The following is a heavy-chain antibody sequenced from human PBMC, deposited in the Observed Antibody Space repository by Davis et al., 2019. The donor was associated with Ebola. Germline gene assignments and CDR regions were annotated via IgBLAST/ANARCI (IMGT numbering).Heavy chain of an antibody. J-gene: IGHJ4*02. Sequence: GESLKISCAASGFTFSSYGMHWVRQAPGTGLEWVAVIWYDGSNKYYGDSVKGRMTISRDNSKNTLYLQLNSLRAEDTAVYYCARDSMVDGFYLDYWGQGTVVTVSS. V-gene: IGHV3-33*01. CDR3: ARDSMVDGFYLDY. CDR2: IWYDGSNK. D-gene: IGHD3-10*01. CDR1: GFTFSSYG.